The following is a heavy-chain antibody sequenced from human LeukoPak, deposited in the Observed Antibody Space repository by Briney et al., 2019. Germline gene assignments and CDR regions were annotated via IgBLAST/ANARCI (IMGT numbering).Heavy chain of an antibody. CDR1: GFTFSSYA. J-gene: IGHJ5*02. V-gene: IGHV3-30*04. CDR3: AASIPPAS. CDR2: ISYDGSNK. Sequence: PGGSLRLSCAASGFTFSSYAMHWVRQAPGKGLEWVAVISYDGSNKYYADSVKGRSTISRDNSKNTLSLQMNSLRTEDTAVYSCAASIPPASWGQGTLVTVSS. D-gene: IGHD2-21*01.